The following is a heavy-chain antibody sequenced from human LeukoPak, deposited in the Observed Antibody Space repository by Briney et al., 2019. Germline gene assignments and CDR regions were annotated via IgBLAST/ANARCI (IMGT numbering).Heavy chain of an antibody. D-gene: IGHD2-2*02. Sequence: SETLSLTCAVYGGSFSGNYWSWIRQPPGKGLEWIGEINHSGSTNYNPSLKSRVTISVDTSKNQFSLKLSSVTAADTAVYYYARADTLSDHFDYWGQGTLVTVSS. V-gene: IGHV4-34*01. CDR1: GGSFSGNY. CDR2: INHSGST. J-gene: IGHJ4*02. CDR3: ARADTLSDHFDY.